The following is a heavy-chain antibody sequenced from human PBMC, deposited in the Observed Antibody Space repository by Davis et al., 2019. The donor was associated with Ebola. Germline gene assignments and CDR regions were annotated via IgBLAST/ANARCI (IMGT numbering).Heavy chain of an antibody. D-gene: IGHD3-10*01. CDR2: ISYDGSNK. J-gene: IGHJ6*02. CDR3: AKVPNYYGSGRGVRRNPKNPYYYYSMGV. Sequence: GESLKISCAASGFTFSSYGMHWVRQAPGKGLEWVAVISYDGSNKYYADSVKGRFTISRDNSKNTLYLQMNSLRAEDTAVYYCAKVPNYYGSGRGVRRNPKNPYYYYSMGVWGQGTTVTVSS. V-gene: IGHV3-30*18. CDR1: GFTFSSYG.